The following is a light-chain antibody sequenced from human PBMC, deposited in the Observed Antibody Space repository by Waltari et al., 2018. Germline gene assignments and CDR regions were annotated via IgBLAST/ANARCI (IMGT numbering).Light chain of an antibody. J-gene: IGLJ2*01. V-gene: IGLV3-21*04. CDR2: YNS. Sequence: SSVLTQPPSVSVAPGETARITCGESNIGSKSVHWYQQRPGQAPLLVISYNSDRPSGIPDGFTGSKAGKTATLTISRVEAGDETDYYCQVWDSSGDQVVFGGGTKLTVL. CDR3: QVWDSSGDQVV. CDR1: NIGSKS.